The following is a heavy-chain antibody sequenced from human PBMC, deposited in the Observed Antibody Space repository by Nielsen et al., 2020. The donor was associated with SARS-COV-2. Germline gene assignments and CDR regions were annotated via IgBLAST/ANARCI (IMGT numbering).Heavy chain of an antibody. V-gene: IGHV3-33*08. CDR3: ATDWASVAGTRLDH. CDR1: GFTFSSYA. D-gene: IGHD6-19*01. Sequence: GGSLRLSCAASGFTFSSYAMHWVRQAPGKGLEWVAVIWYDGSNEYYGDSVKGRFTISRDNSKSTLYLQMNSLRAEDTALYYCATDWASVAGTRLDHWGQGSLVTVSS. J-gene: IGHJ4*02. CDR2: IWYDGSNE.